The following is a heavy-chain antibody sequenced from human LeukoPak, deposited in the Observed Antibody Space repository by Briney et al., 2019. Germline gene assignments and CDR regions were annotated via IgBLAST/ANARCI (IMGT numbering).Heavy chain of an antibody. CDR3: ARAPYGSATNNYYMDV. Sequence: SETLSLICTVSGGSISSYHWSWIRQPPGKGLESIGFFYYSGSTNYNPSLKSRVTISVDTSKNQFSLKLSSVTAADTAVYYCARAPYGSATNNYYMDVWGKGTTVTVSS. V-gene: IGHV4-59*01. CDR1: GGSISSYH. D-gene: IGHD3-10*01. J-gene: IGHJ6*03. CDR2: FYYSGST.